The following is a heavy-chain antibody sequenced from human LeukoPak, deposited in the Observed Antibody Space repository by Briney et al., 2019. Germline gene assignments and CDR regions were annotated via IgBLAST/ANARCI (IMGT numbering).Heavy chain of an antibody. V-gene: IGHV1-18*01. D-gene: IGHD3-22*01. CDR1: GGTFSSYA. CDR3: ARVYSSGYWRYYYYYYYMDV. CDR2: ISAYNGNT. Sequence: ASVKVSCKASGGTFSSYAISWVRQAPGQGLEWMGWISAYNGNTNYAQKLQGRVTMATDTSTSTAYMELRSLRSDDTAVYYCARVYSSGYWRYYYYYYYMDVWGKGTTVTVSS. J-gene: IGHJ6*03.